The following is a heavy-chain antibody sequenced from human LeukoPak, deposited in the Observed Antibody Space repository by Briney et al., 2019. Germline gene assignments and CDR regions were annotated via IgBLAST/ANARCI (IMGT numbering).Heavy chain of an antibody. D-gene: IGHD2-2*01. J-gene: IGHJ3*02. CDR2: IYYSGST. CDR1: GGSLSSYN. CDR3: AIGVVADAVDI. Sequence: PSETLSLTCPVPGGSLSSYNWSWIRQPPGKGLEWIGYIYYSGSTNYNPSLKSRVTISVDTSKNQFSLKLSSVTAADTAVYYCAIGVVADAVDIWGQGTMVTVSS. V-gene: IGHV4-59*01.